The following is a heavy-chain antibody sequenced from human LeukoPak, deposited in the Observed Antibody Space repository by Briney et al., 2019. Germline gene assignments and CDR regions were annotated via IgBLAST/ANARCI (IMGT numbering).Heavy chain of an antibody. V-gene: IGHV1-8*03. J-gene: IGHJ5*02. CDR2: MNPNSGNT. Sequence: ASVKVSCKASGYIFTTYDIGWVRQATGQGLEWMGWMNPNSGNTGYAQKFQGRVTITRNTSISTAYMELSSLRSEDTAVYYCARSRRSGYYYRFDPWGQGTLVTVSS. CDR1: GYIFTTYD. CDR3: ARSRRSGYYYRFDP. D-gene: IGHD3-22*01.